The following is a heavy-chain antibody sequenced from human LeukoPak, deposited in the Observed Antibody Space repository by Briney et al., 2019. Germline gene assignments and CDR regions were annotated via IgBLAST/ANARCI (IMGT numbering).Heavy chain of an antibody. CDR2: ISGSGGST. CDR3: AKAQFLGYSNSYYFDY. V-gene: IGHV3-23*01. CDR1: GFTFSSYA. J-gene: IGHJ4*02. Sequence: GGSLRLSWAASGFTFSSYAMSWVRQAQGEGMEWDAAISGSGGSTYYADSVKGRFTISRDNSKNTLYLQMNSLRAEDTAVYYCAKAQFLGYSNSYYFDYWGQGTLVTVSS. D-gene: IGHD4-11*01.